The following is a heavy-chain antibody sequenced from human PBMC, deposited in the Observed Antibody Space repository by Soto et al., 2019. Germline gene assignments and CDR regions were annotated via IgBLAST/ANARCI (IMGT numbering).Heavy chain of an antibody. CDR2: ISGSGGST. CDR3: AKDAALYYDILTGSINWFDP. CDR1: GFTFSSYA. Sequence: GGSLRLSCAASGFTFSSYAMSWVRQAPGKGLEWVSAISGSGGSTYYADSVKGRFTISRDNSKNTLYLQMNSLRAEDTAVYYCAKDAALYYDILTGSINWFDPWGQGTLVTVSS. J-gene: IGHJ5*02. D-gene: IGHD3-9*01. V-gene: IGHV3-23*01.